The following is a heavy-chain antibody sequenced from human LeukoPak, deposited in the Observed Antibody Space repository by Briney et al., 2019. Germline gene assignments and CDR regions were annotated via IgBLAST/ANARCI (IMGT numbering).Heavy chain of an antibody. CDR1: GGSISNSY. J-gene: IGHJ4*02. CDR2: ISYNGSP. D-gene: IGHD1-26*01. Sequence: SETLALTCTVSGGSISNSYWSWIRLSPGKGLEWIGYISYNGSPDYSPSLKSRVTISVDTSKNQFSLKLSSVTAADTAVYYCARRRSGSYGTGYYFDYWGQGTLVTVSS. CDR3: ARRRSGSYGTGYYFDY. V-gene: IGHV4-59*12.